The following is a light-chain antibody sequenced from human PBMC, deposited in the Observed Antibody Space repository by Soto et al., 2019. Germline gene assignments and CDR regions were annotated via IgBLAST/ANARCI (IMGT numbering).Light chain of an antibody. J-gene: IGLJ1*01. Sequence: QSVLTQPPSASGSPGQSVTISCTGTSSDVGGYDYVSWYQQHPGKAPKLMIFEVTKRPSGVPNRFSGSKSGNTASLTVSGLQDEDEADYYCTSYAGSNTTYVFGKGTKVTVL. V-gene: IGLV2-8*01. CDR1: SSDVGGYDY. CDR3: TSYAGSNTTYV. CDR2: EVT.